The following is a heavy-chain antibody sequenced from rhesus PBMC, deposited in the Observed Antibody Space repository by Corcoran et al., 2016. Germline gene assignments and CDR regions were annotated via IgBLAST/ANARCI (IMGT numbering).Heavy chain of an antibody. CDR2: INGHSEDT. Sequence: QVQLQESGPGLVKPSATLSLTCAVAGYSISRRYGWSWVRQSPGKGMEWSGYINGHSEDTNYNPSLKSRLTISKDMSKNQFSLRLTSVTAADTAVYYCARTKGTSSPNLFDVWGPGVLVTVSS. J-gene: IGHJ5-1*01. CDR1: GYSISRRYG. CDR3: ARTKGTSSPNLFDV. D-gene: IGHD1-20*01. V-gene: IGHV4-127*01.